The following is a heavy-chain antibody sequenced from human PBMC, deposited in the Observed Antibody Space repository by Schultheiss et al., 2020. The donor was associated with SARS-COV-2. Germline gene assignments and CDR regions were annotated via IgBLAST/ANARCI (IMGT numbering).Heavy chain of an antibody. D-gene: IGHD4-17*01. Sequence: GGSLRLSCAASGFTFTTHGMHWVRQAPGKGLEWVALISTDGTIKWYVDSAKGRFTISRDNSKNTLYLQMNGLRTGDTAVYYCARELTTVPHDGLDMWGQGTMVTVSS. CDR1: GFTFTTHG. J-gene: IGHJ3*02. CDR2: ISTDGTIK. CDR3: ARELTTVPHDGLDM. V-gene: IGHV3-30*03.